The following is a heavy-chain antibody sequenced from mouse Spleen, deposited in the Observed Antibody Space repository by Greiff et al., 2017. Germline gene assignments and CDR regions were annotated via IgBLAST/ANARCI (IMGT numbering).Heavy chain of an antibody. V-gene: IGHV1-59*01. CDR2: IDPSDSYT. J-gene: IGHJ4*01. CDR1: GYTFTSYW. CDR3: ASGGNYAMDY. Sequence: QVQLQQPGAELVRPGTSVKLSCKASGYTFTSYWMHWVKQRPGQGLEWIGVIDPSDSYTNYNQKFKGKATLTVDTSSSTAYMQLSSLTSEDSAVYYCASGGNYAMDYWGQGTSVTVSS.